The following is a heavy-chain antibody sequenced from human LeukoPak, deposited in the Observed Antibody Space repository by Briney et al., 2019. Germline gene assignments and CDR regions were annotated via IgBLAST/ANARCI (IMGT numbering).Heavy chain of an antibody. J-gene: IGHJ4*02. CDR1: GFTFSSYA. CDR3: ARDPSPYYSDYGH. V-gene: IGHV3-66*01. D-gene: IGHD4-11*01. CDR2: MYSGGAT. Sequence: PGGSLRLSCAASGFTFSSYAMSWVHQAPGKGLEWVSIMYSGGATDYADSVRGRFTISRDNSKNTLYLQMNSLRVEDTAVYYCARDPSPYYSDYGHWGQGTLVTVSS.